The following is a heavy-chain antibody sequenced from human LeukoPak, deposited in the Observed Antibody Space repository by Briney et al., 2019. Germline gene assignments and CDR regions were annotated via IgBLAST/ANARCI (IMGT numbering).Heavy chain of an antibody. J-gene: IGHJ4*02. Sequence: SETLSLTCTVSGGSISSCSYYWSWIRQPAGKGLEWIGRIYTSGSTNYNPSLKSGVTISVDTSKNQFSLKLSSVTAADTAVYYCAGRTVVFDYWGQGTLVTVSS. D-gene: IGHD4-23*01. CDR1: GGSISSCSYY. V-gene: IGHV4-61*02. CDR2: IYTSGST. CDR3: AGRTVVFDY.